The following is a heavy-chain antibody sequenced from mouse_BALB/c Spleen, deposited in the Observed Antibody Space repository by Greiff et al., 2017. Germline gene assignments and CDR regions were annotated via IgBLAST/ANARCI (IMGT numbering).Heavy chain of an antibody. Sequence: VKLVESGAELARPGASVKLSCKASGYTFTSYWMQWVKQRPGQGLEWIGAIYPGDGDTRYTQKFKGKATLTADKSSSTAYMQLSSLASEDSAVYYCAPDLLGFAYWGQGTLVTVSA. V-gene: IGHV1-87*01. J-gene: IGHJ3*01. CDR2: IYPGDGDT. D-gene: IGHD2-1*01. CDR1: GYTFTSYW. CDR3: APDLLGFAY.